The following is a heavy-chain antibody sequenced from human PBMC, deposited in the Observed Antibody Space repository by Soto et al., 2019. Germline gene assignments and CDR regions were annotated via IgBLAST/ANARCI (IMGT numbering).Heavy chain of an antibody. CDR2: IIPIFGTA. Sequence: ASVKVSCKASGGTFSSYAISWVRQAPGQGLEWMGGIIPIFGTANYAQKFQGRVTITADESTSTAYMELSSLRSEDTAVYYCATSYGDYDFDYWGQGTLVTSPQ. CDR1: GGTFSSYA. CDR3: ATSYGDYDFDY. J-gene: IGHJ4*02. V-gene: IGHV1-69*13. D-gene: IGHD4-17*01.